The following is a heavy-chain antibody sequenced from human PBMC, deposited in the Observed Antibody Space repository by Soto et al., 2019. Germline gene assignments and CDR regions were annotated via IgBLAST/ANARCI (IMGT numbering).Heavy chain of an antibody. J-gene: IGHJ4*02. CDR1: GGSISSYY. CDR2: IYYSGST. CDR3: ARGTIAVAGFAY. D-gene: IGHD6-19*01. Sequence: PSETLSLTCTVSGGSISSYYWSWIRQPPGKGLEWIGYIYYSGSTNYNPSLKSRVTISVDTSKNQFSLKLSSVTAADTAVYYCARGTIAVAGFAYWGQGTLVTVSS. V-gene: IGHV4-59*01.